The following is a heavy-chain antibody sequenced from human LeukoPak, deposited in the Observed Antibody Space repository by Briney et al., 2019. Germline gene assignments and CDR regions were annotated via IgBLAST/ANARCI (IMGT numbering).Heavy chain of an antibody. J-gene: IGHJ3*02. CDR3: ATTLYITIFGVVNDAFGI. CDR2: FDPEDGET. D-gene: IGHD3-3*01. Sequence: ASVKVSCKVSGYTLTELSMHWVRQAPGKGLEWMGGFDPEDGETIYAQKFQGRVTMTEDTSTDTAYMELSGLRSEDTAVYYCATTLYITIFGVVNDAFGIWGQGTMVTVSS. CDR1: GYTLTELS. V-gene: IGHV1-24*01.